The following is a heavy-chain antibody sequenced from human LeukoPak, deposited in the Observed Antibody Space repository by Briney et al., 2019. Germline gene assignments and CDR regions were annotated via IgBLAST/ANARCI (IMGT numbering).Heavy chain of an antibody. J-gene: IGHJ4*02. D-gene: IGHD3-10*01. CDR3: AKRFGERYGHFDY. V-gene: IGHV3-23*01. CDR1: GFTFSIYA. CDR2: VTGSGSAT. Sequence: GGSLRLSCAASGFTFSIYAMSWVRQAPGKGLEWVSAVTGSGSATDYADSVKGRFTISSDNSKNTLYLQMHSLRAEDTAVYYCAKRFGERYGHFDYWGQGTLVTVSS.